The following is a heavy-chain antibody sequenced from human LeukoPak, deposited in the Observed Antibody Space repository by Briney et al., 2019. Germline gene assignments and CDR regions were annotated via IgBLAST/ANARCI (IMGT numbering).Heavy chain of an antibody. V-gene: IGHV3-23*01. CDR3: ANAAGYGGNSVSGWFDP. J-gene: IGHJ5*02. CDR2: ISGSGGST. D-gene: IGHD4-23*01. Sequence: GGSLRLSCAASGFTFSSYAMSWVRQAPGKGLEWVSAISGSGGSTYYADSVRGRFTISRDNSKNPLYLQMNSLRAEDTAVYYCANAAGYGGNSVSGWFDPWGQGTLVTVSS. CDR1: GFTFSSYA.